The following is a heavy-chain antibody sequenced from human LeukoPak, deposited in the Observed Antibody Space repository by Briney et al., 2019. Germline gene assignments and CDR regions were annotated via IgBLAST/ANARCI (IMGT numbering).Heavy chain of an antibody. J-gene: IGHJ3*02. D-gene: IGHD3-22*01. V-gene: IGHV5-51*01. CDR1: GYSFTSYW. Sequence: GESLKISCKGSGYSFTSYWIGWVRQMPGKGLEWMGIIYPGDSDTRYSPSFQGQVTISADKSISTAYLQWSSLKASDTAMYYCARSLTYYYDSSGYYYWGAFDIWGQGTMVTVSS. CDR2: IYPGDSDT. CDR3: ARSLTYYYDSSGYYYWGAFDI.